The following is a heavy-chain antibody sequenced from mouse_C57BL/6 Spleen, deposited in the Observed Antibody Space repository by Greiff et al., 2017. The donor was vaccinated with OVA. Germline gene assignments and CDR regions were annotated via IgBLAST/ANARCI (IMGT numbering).Heavy chain of an antibody. Sequence: EVHLVESGGGLVQPGGSLKLSCAASGFTFSDYGMAWVRQAPRKGPEWVAFISNLAYSIYYADTVTGRFTISRENAKNTLYLEMSSLRSEDTAMYYCARQKDYDRAMDYWGQGTSVTVSS. V-gene: IGHV5-15*01. CDR1: GFTFSDYG. CDR2: ISNLAYSI. J-gene: IGHJ4*01. D-gene: IGHD2-4*01. CDR3: ARQKDYDRAMDY.